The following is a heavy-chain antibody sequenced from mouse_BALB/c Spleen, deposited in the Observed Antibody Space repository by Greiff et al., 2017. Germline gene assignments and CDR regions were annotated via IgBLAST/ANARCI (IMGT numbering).Heavy chain of an antibody. CDR2: INSNGGST. V-gene: IGHV5-6-3*01. CDR1: GFTFSSYG. D-gene: IGHD1-1*01. J-gene: IGHJ1*01. CDR3: ARDGPYYGSSDWYFDV. Sequence: DVKLVESGGGLVQPGGSLKLSCAASGFTFSSYGMSWVRQTPDKRLELVATINSNGGSTYYPDSVKGRFTISRDNAKNTLYLQMSSLKSEDTAMYYCARDGPYYGSSDWYFDVWGAGTTVTVSS.